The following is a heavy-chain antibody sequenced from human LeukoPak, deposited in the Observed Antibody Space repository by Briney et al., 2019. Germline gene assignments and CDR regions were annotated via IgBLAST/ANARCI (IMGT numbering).Heavy chain of an antibody. Sequence: GGSLRLSCAASGFAFSGYPVTWVRQPPGKGLEWVAFISNDGSNKYYADSVKGRFTISRDNSKNTLYLQMNSLRADDMAVYYCARVTTALFDYWGQGTLVTVSS. V-gene: IGHV3-30*04. CDR3: ARVTTALFDY. D-gene: IGHD4-11*01. J-gene: IGHJ4*02. CDR1: GFAFSGYP. CDR2: ISNDGSNK.